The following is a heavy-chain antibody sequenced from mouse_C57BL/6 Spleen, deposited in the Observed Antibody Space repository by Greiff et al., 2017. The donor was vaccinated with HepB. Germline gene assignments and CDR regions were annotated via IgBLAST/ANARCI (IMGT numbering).Heavy chain of an antibody. CDR2: IDPENGDT. CDR1: GFNIKDDY. CDR3: TTGPGAWFAY. J-gene: IGHJ3*01. V-gene: IGHV14-4*01. Sequence: VQLKESGAELVRPGASVKLSCTASGFNIKDDYMHWVKQRPEQGLEWIGWIDPENGDTEYASKFQGKATITADTSSNTAYLQLSSLTSEDTAVYYCTTGPGAWFAYWGQGTLVTVSA.